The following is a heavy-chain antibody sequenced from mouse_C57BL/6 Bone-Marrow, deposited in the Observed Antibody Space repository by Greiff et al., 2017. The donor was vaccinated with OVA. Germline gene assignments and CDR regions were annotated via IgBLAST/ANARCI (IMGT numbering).Heavy chain of an antibody. CDR1: GYTFTSYW. Sequence: VQLQQPGAELVKPGASVKLSCKASGYTFTSYWIHWVKQRPGQGLEWIGMIHPNSGSTNYNEKFKSKATLTVDKSSSTAYMQLSSLTSEDSAVYYCARWDYGSSYGYAMDYWGQGTSVTVSS. D-gene: IGHD1-1*01. CDR3: ARWDYGSSYGYAMDY. V-gene: IGHV1-64*01. J-gene: IGHJ4*01. CDR2: IHPNSGST.